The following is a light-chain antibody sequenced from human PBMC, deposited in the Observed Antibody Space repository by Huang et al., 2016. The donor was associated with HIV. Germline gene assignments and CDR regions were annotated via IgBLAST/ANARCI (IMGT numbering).Light chain of an antibody. Sequence: EVVMTQSPVTLSVSPGARATLSCRASQSVNNKLAWFQQKPVQAPRLLIHDASIRATGIPDRFSGSGSGTEFTLTISSLQSEDFAVYYCQQYNNWPPWTFGQGTKVEIK. CDR1: QSVNNK. J-gene: IGKJ1*01. CDR2: DAS. V-gene: IGKV3-15*01. CDR3: QQYNNWPPWT.